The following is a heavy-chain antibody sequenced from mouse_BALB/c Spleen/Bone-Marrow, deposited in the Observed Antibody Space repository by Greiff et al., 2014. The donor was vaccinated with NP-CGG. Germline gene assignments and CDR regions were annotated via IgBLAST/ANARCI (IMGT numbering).Heavy chain of an antibody. V-gene: IGHV14-3*02. D-gene: IGHD1-1*01. CDR1: GFNIKDTY. CDR3: ARYYYGSSLFAY. Sequence: EVQLVVSGAELVKPGASVKLSCTASGFNIKDTYMYWVKQRPEQGLEWIGRIDPANGNTKYDPKFQDKATITADTSSNTAYLQLSSLTSEDTAVYYCARYYYGSSLFAYWGQGTLVTVSA. J-gene: IGHJ3*01. CDR2: IDPANGNT.